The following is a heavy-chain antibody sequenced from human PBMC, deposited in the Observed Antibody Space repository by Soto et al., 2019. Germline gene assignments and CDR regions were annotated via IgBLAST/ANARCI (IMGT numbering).Heavy chain of an antibody. V-gene: IGHV1-18*01. CDR1: NYAFTYNA. CDR3: ATSSPGVVVQYVDAFDL. Sequence: QVQLVQSGPEVKKPGASVKVSCKASNYAFTYNAINWVRQAPGHGLEWMGWIGPNSGSTNYAQDLQGRGTMTTDTSTNTAYMELRSLRSDDTAIYYCATSSPGVVVQYVDAFDLWGQGTLVTVSS. J-gene: IGHJ3*01. D-gene: IGHD6-6*01. CDR2: IGPNSGST.